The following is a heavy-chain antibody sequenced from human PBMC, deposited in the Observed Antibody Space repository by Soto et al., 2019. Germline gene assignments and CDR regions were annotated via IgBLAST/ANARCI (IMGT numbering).Heavy chain of an antibody. CDR2: SSNSGTYT. CDR3: ARSGDNYKVLVY. Sequence: PGGSLRLSFAASGFKVRDYYLRWIRQAPGKGLEGLSYSSNSGTYTRYAGSVKGRFSISIDNAKNSLFLQINSLRGEDSATYYCARSGDNYKVLVYWGQGAAVTVSS. J-gene: IGHJ4*02. D-gene: IGHD4-17*01. CDR1: GFKVRDYY. V-gene: IGHV3-11*06.